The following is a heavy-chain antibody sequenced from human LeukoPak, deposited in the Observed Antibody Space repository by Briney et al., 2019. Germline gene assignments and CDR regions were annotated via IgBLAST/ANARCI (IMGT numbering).Heavy chain of an antibody. CDR2: IYYSGST. V-gene: IGHV4-39*01. D-gene: IGHD3-10*01. CDR3: ARYNPMVRGVVNYFDY. Sequence: SETLSLTCTVSGGSISSSSYYWGWIRQPPGKGLERIGSIYYSGSTYYNPSLKSRVTISVDTSKNQFSLKLSSVTAADTAVYYCARYNPMVRGVVNYFDYWGQGTLVTVSS. J-gene: IGHJ4*02. CDR1: GGSISSSSYY.